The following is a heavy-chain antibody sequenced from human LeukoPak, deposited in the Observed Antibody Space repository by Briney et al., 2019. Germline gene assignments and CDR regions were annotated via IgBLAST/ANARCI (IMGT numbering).Heavy chain of an antibody. CDR3: VKGPDYYGSGSYLWYMDV. V-gene: IGHV3-23*01. CDR1: GFTFRTSG. J-gene: IGHJ6*03. CDR2: ISGSGVST. Sequence: GGSLRLSCAASGFTFRTSGMSWVRQAPGKGLEWVSAISGSGVSTYYADSVKGRFTVSRDNSKNTMYLQMNSLRAEDTAVYYCVKGPDYYGSGSYLWYMDVWGKGTTVIISS. D-gene: IGHD3-10*01.